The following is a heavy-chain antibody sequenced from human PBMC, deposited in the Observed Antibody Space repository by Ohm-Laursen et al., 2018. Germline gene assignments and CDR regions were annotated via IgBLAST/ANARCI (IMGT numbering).Heavy chain of an antibody. Sequence: GTLSLTCTVYGGSFSGYYWSWIRQPPGKGLEWIGEINHSGSTNYNPSLKSRVTISVDTSKNQFSLKLSSVTAADTAVYYCARGGGITMIVVATYYFDYWGQGTLVTVSS. CDR1: GGSFSGYY. CDR3: ARGGGITMIVVATYYFDY. D-gene: IGHD3-22*01. CDR2: INHSGST. V-gene: IGHV4-34*01. J-gene: IGHJ4*02.